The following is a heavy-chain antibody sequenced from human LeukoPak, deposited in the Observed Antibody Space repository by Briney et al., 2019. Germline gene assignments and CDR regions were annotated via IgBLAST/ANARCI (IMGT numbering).Heavy chain of an antibody. CDR2: IYYSGST. D-gene: IGHD2-2*01. CDR3: ARDDFGSSTFYGMDV. V-gene: IGHV4-30-4*01. Sequence: PSETLSLTCTVSGGSISSGDDYWSWIRQPPGKGLEWIGYIYYSGSTYYNPSLKSRVSISVDTSKNQFSLKLSSVTAADTAVYYCARDDFGSSTFYGMDVWGQGTTVTVSS. J-gene: IGHJ6*02. CDR1: GGSISSGDDY.